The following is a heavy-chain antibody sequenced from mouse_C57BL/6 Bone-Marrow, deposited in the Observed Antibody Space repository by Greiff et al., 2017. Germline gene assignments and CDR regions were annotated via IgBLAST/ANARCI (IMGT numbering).Heavy chain of an antibody. D-gene: IGHD1-1*01. CDR1: GYTFTSYW. Sequence: VQLQQPGAELVRPGSSVKLSCKASGYTFTSYWMDWVKQRPGQGLEWIGNIYPSDSETHYNQKFKDKATLTVDKSSSTAYMQLSSLTSEDSAVYYGARGPYYGSSPYYFDYWGQGTTLTVSS. CDR3: ARGPYYGSSPYYFDY. V-gene: IGHV1-61*01. J-gene: IGHJ2*01. CDR2: IYPSDSET.